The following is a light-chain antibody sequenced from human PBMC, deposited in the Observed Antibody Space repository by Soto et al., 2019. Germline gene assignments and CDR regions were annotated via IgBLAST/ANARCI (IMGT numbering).Light chain of an antibody. CDR2: DAY. Sequence: EIVLTQSPATLGLSPGERATLSCSASQSVSSYLAWYQQNPGQSPRLLIYDAYNRATGIPARFSGSGSGTDFTLTISSLEPEDFAVYYCQPRSNWPITVGPGTRLEIK. V-gene: IGKV3-11*01. J-gene: IGKJ5*01. CDR1: QSVSSY. CDR3: QPRSNWPIT.